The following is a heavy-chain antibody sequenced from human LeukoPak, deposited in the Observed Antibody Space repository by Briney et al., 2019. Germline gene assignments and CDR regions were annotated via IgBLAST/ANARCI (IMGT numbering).Heavy chain of an antibody. CDR1: GGSFSGYY. D-gene: IGHD2-2*01. Sequence: SETLSLTCAVYGGSFSGYYWSWIRQPPGTGLEWIGEINHSGSTNYNPSLKSRVTISVDTSKNQFSLKLSSVTAADTAVYYCARPAQPYYYGMDVWGQGTTVTVSS. V-gene: IGHV4-34*01. CDR2: INHSGST. CDR3: ARPAQPYYYGMDV. J-gene: IGHJ6*02.